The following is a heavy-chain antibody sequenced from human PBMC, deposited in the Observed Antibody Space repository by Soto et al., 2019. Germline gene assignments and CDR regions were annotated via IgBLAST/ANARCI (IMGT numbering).Heavy chain of an antibody. CDR2: VSVYNGHT. CDR1: GYTFTASG. CDR3: AIWDDYGASDQYHFDI. V-gene: IGHV1-18*01. Sequence: QVQLVQSGAEVKKPGASLKVSCKASGYTFTASGIAWVRQAPGQGLEWMGWVSVYNGHTEYSQKFLGRVAMTTVTPADTAYLGLRSLRSDDAAVYYCAIWDDYGASDQYHFDIWGQGTLVTVSS. J-gene: IGHJ4*02. D-gene: IGHD4-17*01.